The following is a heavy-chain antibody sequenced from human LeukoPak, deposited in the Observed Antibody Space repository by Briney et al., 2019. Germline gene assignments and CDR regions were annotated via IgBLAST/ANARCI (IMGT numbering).Heavy chain of an antibody. CDR1: GYTFSYYY. D-gene: IGHD6-13*01. J-gene: IGHJ5*02. Sequence: WASVKVSCKSSGYTFSYYYIHWVRQAPGQGLEWIGWINPNNGDTNYAQSFQGRVTLTRDTSSTTVYMELTRLTSDDTVVFYCARDRGVAAAGLLDPWGQGTLVTASS. CDR3: ARDRGVAAAGLLDP. CDR2: INPNNGDT. V-gene: IGHV1-2*02.